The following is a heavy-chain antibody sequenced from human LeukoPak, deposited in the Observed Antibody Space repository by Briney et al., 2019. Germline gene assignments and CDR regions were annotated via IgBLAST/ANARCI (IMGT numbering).Heavy chain of an antibody. V-gene: IGHV3-48*01. J-gene: IGHJ4*02. Sequence: GGSLRLSCAASGFTFSSYSMNWARQAPGKGLEWVSYISSSSSTIYYADSVKGRFTISRDNAKNSLYLQMNSLRAEDTAVYYCARNGGRFGWYFDYWGQGTLVTVSS. D-gene: IGHD3-9*01. CDR1: GFTFSSYS. CDR2: ISSSSSTI. CDR3: ARNGGRFGWYFDY.